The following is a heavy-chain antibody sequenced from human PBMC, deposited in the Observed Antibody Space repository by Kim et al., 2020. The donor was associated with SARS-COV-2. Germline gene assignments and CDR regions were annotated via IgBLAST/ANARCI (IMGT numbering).Heavy chain of an antibody. J-gene: IGHJ4*02. D-gene: IGHD1-26*01. CDR2: ISSSSSTI. V-gene: IGHV3-48*02. Sequence: GGSLRLSCAASGFTFSRHSMNWVRQAPGKGLEWISYISSSSSTIYYADSVKGRFTISRDNAKNSLYLQMNSLRDEDTAVYYCATDSLGYGATYYFDYWGQGTLVTVSS. CDR1: GFTFSRHS. CDR3: ATDSLGYGATYYFDY.